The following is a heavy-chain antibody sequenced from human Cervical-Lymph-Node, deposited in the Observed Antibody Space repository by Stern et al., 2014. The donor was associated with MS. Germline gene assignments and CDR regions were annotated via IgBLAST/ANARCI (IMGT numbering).Heavy chain of an antibody. J-gene: IGHJ6*02. CDR3: ARDLLDTRYGMDV. CDR1: GYTFTSYY. V-gene: IGHV1-46*03. Sequence: VQLVESGAEVKKPGASVKVSCKASGYTFTSYYMHWVRQAPGQGLEWRGIINPSGGSTSYAQKFQGRVTMTRDTSTSTVYMELSSLRSEDTAVYYCARDLLDTRYGMDVWGQGTTVTVSS. D-gene: IGHD3-9*01. CDR2: INPSGGST.